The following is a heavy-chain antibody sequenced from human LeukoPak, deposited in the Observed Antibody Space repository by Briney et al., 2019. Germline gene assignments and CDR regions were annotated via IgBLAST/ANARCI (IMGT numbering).Heavy chain of an antibody. Sequence: SGTLSLTCTVSGGSISSSSYYWGWIRQPPGKGLEWIGSIYYSGSTYYNPSLKSRVTISVDTSKNQFSLKLSSVTAADTAVYYCAREVAVAGYGYWGQGTLVTVSS. V-gene: IGHV4-39*07. J-gene: IGHJ4*02. D-gene: IGHD6-19*01. CDR1: GGSISSSSYY. CDR3: AREVAVAGYGY. CDR2: IYYSGST.